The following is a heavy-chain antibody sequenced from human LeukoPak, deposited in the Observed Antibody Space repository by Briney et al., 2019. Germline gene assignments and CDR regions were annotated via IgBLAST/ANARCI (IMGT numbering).Heavy chain of an antibody. CDR1: GFIFSSYE. V-gene: IGHV3-48*03. Sequence: PGGSLRLSCAASGFIFSSYEMHWVRPAPGKGLEWVSHITSSGTTIYYADSVKGRFTISRDNAKNSLYLQMNSLRAEDTAVYYCARDMGVIFSVFDYWGQGTLVTVSS. CDR3: ARDMGVIFSVFDY. J-gene: IGHJ4*02. CDR2: ITSSGTTI. D-gene: IGHD3-10*01.